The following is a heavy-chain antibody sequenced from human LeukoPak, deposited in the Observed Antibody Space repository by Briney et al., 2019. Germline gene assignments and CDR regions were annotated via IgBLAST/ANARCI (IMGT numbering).Heavy chain of an antibody. CDR3: ARDDSGTYWGIDY. CDR2: IYSGGST. V-gene: IGHV3-53*01. Sequence: GGSLRLSCAASGFTVSSNYMNWVRQAPGKGLEWVSVIYSGGSTYYADSVKGRFTISRDNSKNTLYLQMNSLRAEDTAVYYCARDDSGTYWGIDYWGQRTLVTVSS. D-gene: IGHD1-26*01. J-gene: IGHJ4*02. CDR1: GFTVSSNY.